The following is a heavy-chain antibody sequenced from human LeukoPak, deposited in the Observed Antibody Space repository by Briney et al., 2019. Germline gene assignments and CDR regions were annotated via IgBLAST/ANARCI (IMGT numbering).Heavy chain of an antibody. Sequence: HPGGSLRLSRAASGFTFSSHSMNWVRQAPGKGLEWVSYISSSSSTIYNADSVKGRFTISRDNAKNSLYLQMNSLRAEDTAVYYCARGAYYYEDWGQGTLVTVSS. D-gene: IGHD3-22*01. CDR3: ARGAYYYED. J-gene: IGHJ4*02. V-gene: IGHV3-48*01. CDR1: GFTFSSHS. CDR2: ISSSSSTI.